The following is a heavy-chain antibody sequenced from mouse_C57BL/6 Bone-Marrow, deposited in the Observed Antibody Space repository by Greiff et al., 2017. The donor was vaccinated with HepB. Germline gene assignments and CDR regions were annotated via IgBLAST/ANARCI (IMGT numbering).Heavy chain of an antibody. Sequence: EVKLMESGGGLVQPGGSLKLSCAASGFTFSDYYMYWVRQTPEQRLEWVAYISNGGGSTYYPDTVKGRFTISRDNAKNTLYLQMSRLKSEDTAMYYCARPGDYGSSGWYFDVWGTGTTVTVAS. CDR2: ISNGGGST. CDR3: ARPGDYGSSGWYFDV. V-gene: IGHV5-12*01. D-gene: IGHD1-1*01. CDR1: GFTFSDYY. J-gene: IGHJ1*03.